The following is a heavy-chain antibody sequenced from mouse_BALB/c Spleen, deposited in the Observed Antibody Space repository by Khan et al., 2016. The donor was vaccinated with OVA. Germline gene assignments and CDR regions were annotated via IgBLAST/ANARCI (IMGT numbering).Heavy chain of an antibody. CDR1: GYTFTKNG. V-gene: IGHV9-3-1*01. D-gene: IGHD2-14*01. CDR2: INTYTGEP. J-gene: IGHJ4*01. Sequence: QIQLVQSGPELKKPGETVKISCKASGYTFTKNGMNWVKQAPGTGLKWMGWINTYTGEPTYVDDFKGRFAFSLETSASTVYLQINSLKNEDTATYFCARVGYSGTMDYWGQGTSVTVSS. CDR3: ARVGYSGTMDY.